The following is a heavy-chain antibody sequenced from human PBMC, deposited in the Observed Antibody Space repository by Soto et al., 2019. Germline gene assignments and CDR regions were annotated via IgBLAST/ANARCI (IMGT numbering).Heavy chain of an antibody. CDR3: ATLIAGGGGRGY. J-gene: IGHJ4*02. CDR1: GDSVSSAYYH. V-gene: IGHV4-31*03. CDR2: ITGIP. D-gene: IGHD1-26*01. Sequence: QVQLQESGPGLVKPAQTLSLTCTVSGDSVSSAYYHWSWIRQHPGKGLEWIGYITGIPYYNPALNSRVTITLGMSRNQFSLELSSVTAADTAVYYCATLIAGGGGRGYWGQGTLVTVSS.